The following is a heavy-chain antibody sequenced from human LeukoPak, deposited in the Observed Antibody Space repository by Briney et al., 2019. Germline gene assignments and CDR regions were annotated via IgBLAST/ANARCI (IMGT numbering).Heavy chain of an antibody. CDR1: GFTFSSYG. CDR2: ISSDGSNK. V-gene: IGHV3-30*18. J-gene: IGHJ4*02. Sequence: GRSLRLSCAASGFTFSSYGMHWVRQAPGKGLEWVAVISSDGSNKYYADSVKGRFTISRDNSKNTLYLQMNSLRAEDTAVYYCANGSDYDFWSGYYLDYWGQGTLVTVSS. D-gene: IGHD3-3*01. CDR3: ANGSDYDFWSGYYLDY.